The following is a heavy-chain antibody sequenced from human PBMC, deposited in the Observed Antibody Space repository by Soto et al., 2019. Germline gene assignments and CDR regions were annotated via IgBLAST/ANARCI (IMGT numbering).Heavy chain of an antibody. CDR2: IKQDGSEK. CDR1: GFTFSSYW. Sequence: GGSLRLSCAASGFTFSSYWMSWVRQAPGKGLEWVANIKQDGSEKYYVDSVMGRFTTSRDNAKNSLYLQMNSLRAEDTAVYYCARDLSGSNYYYYGMEVWGQGTTVNVPS. D-gene: IGHD6-25*01. J-gene: IGHJ6*02. CDR3: ARDLSGSNYYYYGMEV. V-gene: IGHV3-7*05.